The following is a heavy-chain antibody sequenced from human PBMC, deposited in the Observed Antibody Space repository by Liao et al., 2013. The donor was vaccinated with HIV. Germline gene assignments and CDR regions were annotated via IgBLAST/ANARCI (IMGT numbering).Heavy chain of an antibody. J-gene: IGHJ4*02. CDR2: ISSTGRT. D-gene: IGHD7-27*01. CDR3: ARDENWGXEY. V-gene: IGHV4-4*07. CDR1: GGSISSYS. Sequence: QVQLQESGPGVLRPSETLSLTCTVSGGSISSYSWSWIRQPAGRGLQWIGRISSTGRTLYNPSLRSRVTMSIDTSKNQFSLTVSSVTAADTAVYYCARDENWGXEYWGQGTLVTVSS.